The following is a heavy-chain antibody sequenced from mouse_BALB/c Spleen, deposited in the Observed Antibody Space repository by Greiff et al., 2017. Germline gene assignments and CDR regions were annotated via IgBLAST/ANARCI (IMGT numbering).Heavy chain of an antibody. Sequence: QVQLQQSGAELMKPGASVKISCKATGYTFSSYWIEWVKQRPGHGLEWIGEILPGSGSTNYNEKCKGKATFTADTSSNTAYMQLSSLTSEDSAVYYCARGDRLRAMDYWGQGTSVTVSS. CDR2: ILPGSGST. CDR3: ARGDRLRAMDY. CDR1: GYTFSSYW. J-gene: IGHJ4*01. V-gene: IGHV1-9*01.